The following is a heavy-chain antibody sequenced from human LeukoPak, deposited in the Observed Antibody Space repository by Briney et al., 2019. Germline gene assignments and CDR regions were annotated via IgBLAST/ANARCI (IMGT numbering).Heavy chain of an antibody. CDR3: AKVNYYESSGYYDY. V-gene: IGHV3-30*18. CDR1: GFTFSSYG. D-gene: IGHD3-22*01. Sequence: GSLRLSCAASGFTFSSYGMHWVRPAPGKGLEWVAVVSTDGGSKYYADSVKGRFTISRDNSKNTLYLQMNSLRAEDTAVYYCAKVNYYESSGYYDYWGQGTLVTVSS. CDR2: VSTDGGSK. J-gene: IGHJ4*02.